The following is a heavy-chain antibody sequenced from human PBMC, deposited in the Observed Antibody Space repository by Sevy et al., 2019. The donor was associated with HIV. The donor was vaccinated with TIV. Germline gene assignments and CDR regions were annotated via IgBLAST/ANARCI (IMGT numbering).Heavy chain of an antibody. J-gene: IGHJ2*01. D-gene: IGHD6-19*01. CDR1: GGSISRSSYY. Sequence: SEILSLTCTVSGGSISRSSYYWGWIRQPPGKGLEWIGSIYSTGSTSYNPSLKSRVTLSADTSKNQFSLKLASVSAADTAVHYCSIPRGSHWYEGTGGYFDLWGRGALVTVSS. CDR2: IYSTGST. CDR3: SIPRGSHWYEGTGGYFDL. V-gene: IGHV4-39*01.